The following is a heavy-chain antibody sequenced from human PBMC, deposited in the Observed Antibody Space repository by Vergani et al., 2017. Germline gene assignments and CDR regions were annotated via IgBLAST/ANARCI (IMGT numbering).Heavy chain of an antibody. V-gene: IGHV3-74*01. CDR3: AKEKWDYYYGMDV. CDR2: INGDGSKT. CDR1: GLTFSNHW. J-gene: IGHJ6*02. D-gene: IGHD1-26*01. Sequence: EVQLVESGGDLVKPGGSLSLSCVVSGLTFSNHWMHWVRQVPGKGLVWVARINGDGSKTSYADAVKGRLTIARDNAKNTLYLEMNSLRDEDTGVYYCAKEKWDYYYGMDVWGQGTTVTVSS.